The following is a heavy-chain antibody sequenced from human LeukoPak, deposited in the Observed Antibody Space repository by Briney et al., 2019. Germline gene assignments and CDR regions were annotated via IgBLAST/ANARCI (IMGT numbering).Heavy chain of an antibody. V-gene: IGHV4-39*07. J-gene: IGHJ4*02. CDR3: ARNPFFDY. Sequence: SETLSLTCTVSGGSISSSNFYWGWIRQPPGKGLEWIGSIYYSGSTYYNPSLKSRVSISVDTSKNQFSLQLNSVTPEDTAVYYCARNPFFDYWGQGTLVTVSS. CDR2: IYYSGST. CDR1: GGSISSSNFY. D-gene: IGHD1-14*01.